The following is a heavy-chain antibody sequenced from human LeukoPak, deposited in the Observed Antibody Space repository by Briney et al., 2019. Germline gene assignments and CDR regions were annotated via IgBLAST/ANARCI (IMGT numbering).Heavy chain of an antibody. D-gene: IGHD5-18*01. Sequence: GASVKVSCKASGYTFTTYPMNWVRQAPGQGLEWMGWINTNTGNPTYAQGFTGRFVFSLDTSVSTAYLQISSLKADDTAVYYCARGRRVDAAMLSDWGQGTLVTVSS. CDR1: GYTFTTYP. CDR3: ARGRRVDAAMLSD. V-gene: IGHV7-4-1*02. J-gene: IGHJ4*02. CDR2: INTNTGNP.